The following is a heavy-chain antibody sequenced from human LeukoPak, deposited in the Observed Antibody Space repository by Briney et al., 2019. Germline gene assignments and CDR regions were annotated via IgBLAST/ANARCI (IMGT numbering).Heavy chain of an antibody. J-gene: IGHJ4*02. Sequence: GGSLRLSCAASGFTFSSYSKNWVRQAPGKGLEWVSSISSSSSYIYYADSVKGRFTISRDNAKNSLYLQMNSLRAEDTAVYYCARDLGQSSGYYPPRDWGQGTLVTVSS. CDR1: GFTFSSYS. CDR2: ISSSSSYI. CDR3: ARDLGQSSGYYPPRD. V-gene: IGHV3-21*01. D-gene: IGHD3-22*01.